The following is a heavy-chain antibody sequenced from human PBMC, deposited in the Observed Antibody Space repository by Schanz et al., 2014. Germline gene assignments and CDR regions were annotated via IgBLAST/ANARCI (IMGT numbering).Heavy chain of an antibody. CDR1: GFTFSHYW. D-gene: IGHD3-10*01. CDR3: ARDGFGGYLDP. CDR2: IRQDGSAK. V-gene: IGHV3-7*03. J-gene: IGHJ5*02. Sequence: EVHLVESGGGLVQPGGSLRLSCAASGFTFSHYWLSWVRQTPGKRLEWVANIRQDGSAKFYVDSVNSRFAISRDNAENSVYLQMNSLRAEDTAVYYCARDGFGGYLDPWGQGTLVTVSS.